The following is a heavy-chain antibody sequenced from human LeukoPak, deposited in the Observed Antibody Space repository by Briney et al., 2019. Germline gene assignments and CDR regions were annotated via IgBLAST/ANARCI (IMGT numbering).Heavy chain of an antibody. J-gene: IGHJ5*02. CDR1: GGSISRYY. CDR2: IYYSGST. V-gene: IGHV4-39*01. Sequence: SEALSLTCTVSGGSISRYYWGWIRQPPGKGLEWIGSIYYSGSTYYNPSLKSRVTISVDTSKNQFSLKLSSVTAADTAVYYCARQPGDSEGFWFDPWGQGTLVTVSS. D-gene: IGHD7-27*01. CDR3: ARQPGDSEGFWFDP.